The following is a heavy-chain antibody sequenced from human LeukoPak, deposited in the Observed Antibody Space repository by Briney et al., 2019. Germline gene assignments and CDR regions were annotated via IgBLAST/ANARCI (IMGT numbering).Heavy chain of an antibody. CDR1: GGSIGSYY. D-gene: IGHD3-9*01. V-gene: IGHV4-59*01. J-gene: IGHJ3*02. Sequence: SETLSLTCTVSGGSIGSYYWSWIRQPPGKGLEWIGYIYYGGSTNYNPSLKSRVTISVDTSKNQFSLKLSSVTAADTAVYYCARDHGSDYDILTGYAFDIWGQGTMVTVSS. CDR3: ARDHGSDYDILTGYAFDI. CDR2: IYYGGST.